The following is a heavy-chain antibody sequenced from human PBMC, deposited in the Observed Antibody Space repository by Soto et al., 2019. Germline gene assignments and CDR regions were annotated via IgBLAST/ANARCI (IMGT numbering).Heavy chain of an antibody. CDR3: ARGRLRGPSDFDY. J-gene: IGHJ4*02. V-gene: IGHV3-7*05. CDR2: IKLDGSEK. Sequence: EVQLVESGGGLVQPGGSLRLSCAASGFTFSSYWLTWVRLAPGKGLEWVANIKLDGSEKYYVDSVKGRFTISRDNAKNSPVPEMNSLRAEDTAVYYCARGRLRGPSDFDYWGQGTLVTVSA. CDR1: GFTFSSYW. D-gene: IGHD3-10*01.